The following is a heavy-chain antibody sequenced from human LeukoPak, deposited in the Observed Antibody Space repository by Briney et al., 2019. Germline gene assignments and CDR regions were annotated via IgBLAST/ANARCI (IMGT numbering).Heavy chain of an antibody. Sequence: SETLSLTCTVSGGSISSGSYYWSWIRQPAGKGLEWIGRIYTSGSTNYNPSLKSRVTISVDTSKNQFSLKLSSVTAADTAVYYCARNYYDNSVDYYGMDVWGQGTTVTVSS. CDR3: ARNYYDNSVDYYGMDV. V-gene: IGHV4-61*02. CDR1: GGSISSGSYY. J-gene: IGHJ6*02. CDR2: IYTSGST. D-gene: IGHD3-22*01.